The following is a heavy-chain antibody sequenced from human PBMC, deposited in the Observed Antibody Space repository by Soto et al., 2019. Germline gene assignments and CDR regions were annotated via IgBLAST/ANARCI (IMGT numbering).Heavy chain of an antibody. CDR1: GGSFSHYY. Sequence: SETLSLTCAVYGGSFSHYYWSWIRQPPGKGLEWIGEIIHSGSTNYNPSLKSRVSISIDTSKNQFSLKMSSMTAAETAVYYCARAPPPLRSSGRGGPVCFGPWGQGPLVAVSS. V-gene: IGHV4-34*12. CDR3: ARAPPPLRSSGRGGPVCFGP. D-gene: IGHD6-25*01. J-gene: IGHJ5*02. CDR2: IIHSGST.